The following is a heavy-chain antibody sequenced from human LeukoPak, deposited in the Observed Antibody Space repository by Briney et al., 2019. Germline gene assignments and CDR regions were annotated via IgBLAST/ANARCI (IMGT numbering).Heavy chain of an antibody. CDR3: ARARMAWLDDAFDI. Sequence: ASVKVSCKASGYTFTGYYMHWVRHAPGQGLEWMGWINPNSGGTNYAQKFQGSVTMTRDASISTAYMELSRLRSDGTAVYYCARARMAWLDDAFDIWGQGTMVTVSS. D-gene: IGHD6-19*01. CDR2: INPNSGGT. V-gene: IGHV1-2*02. CDR1: GYTFTGYY. J-gene: IGHJ3*02.